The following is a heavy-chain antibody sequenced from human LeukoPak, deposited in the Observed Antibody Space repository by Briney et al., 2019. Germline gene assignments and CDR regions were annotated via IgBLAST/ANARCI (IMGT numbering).Heavy chain of an antibody. Sequence: GGSLRLSCAASGFTFSSYAMSWVRQAPGKGLEWVSAISGSGGSTYYADSVKGRFTISRDNSKNTLYLQMNSLRAEDTAVYYCAKDNSHYVGNPGDYWGQGTLVTVSS. V-gene: IGHV3-23*01. D-gene: IGHD4-23*01. CDR3: AKDNSHYVGNPGDY. CDR2: ISGSGGST. J-gene: IGHJ4*02. CDR1: GFTFSSYA.